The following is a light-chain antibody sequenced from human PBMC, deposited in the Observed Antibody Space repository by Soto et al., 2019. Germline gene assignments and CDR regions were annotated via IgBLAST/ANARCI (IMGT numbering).Light chain of an antibody. CDR1: QDITND. Sequence: AIQMTQSPSSLSASVGDRVTITCRASQDITNDLGWYQQKPGKAPKLLIYSASSLQSGVPSRFSGSGSGTDFTLTISSLQPEDFATYYCLQDYNYPYTFGQATKLEIK. J-gene: IGKJ2*01. CDR3: LQDYNYPYT. V-gene: IGKV1-6*01. CDR2: SAS.